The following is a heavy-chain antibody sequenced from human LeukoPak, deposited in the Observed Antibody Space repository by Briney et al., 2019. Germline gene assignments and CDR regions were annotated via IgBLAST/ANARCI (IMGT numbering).Heavy chain of an antibody. J-gene: IGHJ4*02. D-gene: IGHD2-2*01. V-gene: IGHV3-21*01. CDR3: ARDGVDEIVQAAIARIGY. Sequence: GGSLRLSCAASGFTFSSYSMNWVRQAPGKGLEWVSSISSSSSYIYYADSVKGRFTISRDNAKNSLYLQMNSKRAEDTAVDYCARDGVDEIVQAAIARIGYWGQGTLVTVSS. CDR1: GFTFSSYS. CDR2: ISSSSSYI.